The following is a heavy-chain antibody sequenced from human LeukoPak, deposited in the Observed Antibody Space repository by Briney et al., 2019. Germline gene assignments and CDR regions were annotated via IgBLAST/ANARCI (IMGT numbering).Heavy chain of an antibody. CDR3: ARTVVGVIEFDY. Sequence: GESLKISCKGSGYSFTSYWISWVRQMPGKGLEWMGRIDPSDSYTNYSPSFQGHVTISADKSISTAYLQWSSLKASDTAMYYCARTVVGVIEFDYWGQGTLVTVSS. CDR1: GYSFTSYW. CDR2: IDPSDSYT. J-gene: IGHJ4*02. D-gene: IGHD6-19*01. V-gene: IGHV5-10-1*01.